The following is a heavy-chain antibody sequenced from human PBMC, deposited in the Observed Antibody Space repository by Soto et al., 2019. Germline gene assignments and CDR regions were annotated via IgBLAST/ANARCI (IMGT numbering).Heavy chain of an antibody. CDR1: GGSIISGDYY. V-gene: IGHV4-30-4*01. J-gene: IGHJ4*02. D-gene: IGHD2-15*01. Sequence: SETLSLTCTVSGGSIISGDYYWIWIRQPPGKGLEWIGYIYYSGSTYYNPSLKSRVTISVDTSKNQFSLKLSSVTAADTAVYYCARVIRVRSSHFDYWGQGTLVTVSS. CDR3: ARVIRVRSSHFDY. CDR2: IYYSGST.